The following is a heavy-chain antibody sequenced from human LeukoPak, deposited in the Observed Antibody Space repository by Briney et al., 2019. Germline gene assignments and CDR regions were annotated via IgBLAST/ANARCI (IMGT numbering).Heavy chain of an antibody. J-gene: IGHJ3*02. D-gene: IGHD3-22*01. CDR3: ARPRYYYDSSGYPDDAFDI. CDR2: ININTGNP. Sequence: ASVKVSCKASGYTFTSYAMNWVRQAPGQGLEWMGWININTGNPTYAQGFTGRFVFSLDTSVSTAYLQISSLKAEDTAVYYCARPRYYYDSSGYPDDAFDIWGQGTMVTVSS. V-gene: IGHV7-4-1*02. CDR1: GYTFTSYA.